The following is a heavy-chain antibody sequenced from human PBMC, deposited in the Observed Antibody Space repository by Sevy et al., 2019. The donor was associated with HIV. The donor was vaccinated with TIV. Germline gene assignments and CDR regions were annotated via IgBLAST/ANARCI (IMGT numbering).Heavy chain of an antibody. J-gene: IGHJ5*02. CDR1: GGSISSSSYY. CDR3: ARLPGITIFGVVMGWFDP. V-gene: IGHV4-39*01. CDR2: IDYSGST. D-gene: IGHD3-3*01. Sequence: SETLSLTCTVSGGSISSSSYYWGWIRQPPGKGLEWIGSIDYSGSTYYNPSLKSRVTISVDTSKNQFSLKLSPVTAADTAVYYCARLPGITIFGVVMGWFDPWGQGTLVTVSS.